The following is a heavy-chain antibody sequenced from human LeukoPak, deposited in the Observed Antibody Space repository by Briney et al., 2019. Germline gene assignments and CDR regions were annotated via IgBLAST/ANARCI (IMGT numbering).Heavy chain of an antibody. V-gene: IGHV4-59*01. CDR1: ARSIISYY. CDR2: MHYRGST. J-gene: IGHJ4*02. D-gene: IGHD4-23*01. CDR3: TWDPYSSGGYSDY. Sequence: SETLSLTRTVAARSIISYYTSWIRQPPGKRLEWIGYMHYRGSTNYNPSLKSRVTISVDTTENKFSLKLSSGLSADAAAEYYSTWDPYSSGGYSDYWGQGTLVTVSS.